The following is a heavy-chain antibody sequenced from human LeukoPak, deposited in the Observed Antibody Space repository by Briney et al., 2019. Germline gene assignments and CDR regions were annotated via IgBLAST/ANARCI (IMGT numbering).Heavy chain of an antibody. CDR1: VYTFTSYG. D-gene: IGHD2-2*01. CDR2: ISAYNGNT. CDR3: ARGPPDVVVPAAPDY. J-gene: IGHJ4*02. V-gene: IGHV1-18*01. Sequence: ASVKVSCKSSVYTFTSYGISWVRQAPGQGLGWMGWISAYNGNTNYAQKLQGRVPMTPDQYTSTAYLELRSLRSDDTAVYYCARGPPDVVVPAAPDYWGQGTLVTVSS.